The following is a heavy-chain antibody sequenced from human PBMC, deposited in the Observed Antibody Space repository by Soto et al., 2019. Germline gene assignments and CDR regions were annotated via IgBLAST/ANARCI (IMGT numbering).Heavy chain of an antibody. J-gene: IGHJ4*02. CDR3: AKRSSSSTFDY. Sequence: PGGSLRLSCAASGFTFSSYAMSWVRQAPGKGLEWVSVISGSDDSTYYADSVKGRFTISRDNSKNTLYLQMNSLRAEDTAVYYCAKRSSSSTFDYWGQGMLVTVSS. CDR1: GFTFSSYA. D-gene: IGHD6-6*01. V-gene: IGHV3-23*01. CDR2: ISGSDDST.